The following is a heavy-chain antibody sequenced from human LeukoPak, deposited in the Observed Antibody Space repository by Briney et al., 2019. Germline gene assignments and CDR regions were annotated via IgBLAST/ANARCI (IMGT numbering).Heavy chain of an antibody. CDR3: ARDLAWGAY. J-gene: IGHJ4*02. CDR1: GSTFSIYT. Sequence: GGSLRLSCVASGSTFSIYTMSWVRQAPGKGLEWVSSITSSSSSIYSADSVKGRLTISRDNAKNSLYLEMNSLRDEDTAVYYCARDLAWGAYWGQGTLVTVSS. V-gene: IGHV3-21*01. D-gene: IGHD4/OR15-4a*01. CDR2: ITSSSSSI.